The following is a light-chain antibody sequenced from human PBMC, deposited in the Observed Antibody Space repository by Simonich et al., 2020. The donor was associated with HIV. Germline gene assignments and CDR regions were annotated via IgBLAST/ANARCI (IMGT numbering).Light chain of an antibody. CDR1: QSVSSN. Sequence: EIVMTQSPATLSVSPGERATLSCRASQSVSSNLAWDQQKPGPAPRLLIYGASTRATGIPARFSGSGSGTEFTLTISSMQSEDFAVYYCQQYNNWPITFGQGTRLEI. J-gene: IGKJ5*01. CDR3: QQYNNWPIT. V-gene: IGKV3-15*01. CDR2: GAS.